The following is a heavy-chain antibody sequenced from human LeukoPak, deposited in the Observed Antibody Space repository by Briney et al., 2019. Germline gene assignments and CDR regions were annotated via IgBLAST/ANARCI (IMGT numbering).Heavy chain of an antibody. Sequence: ATVKISCKASGYTFTDYYMHWVQQAPGKGLDWMGRVYPKNGETVYADKSQGRVTMTADTSTDTAYMELSGLRSEDTAVYYCATLRGVGATGYWGQGTLVTVSS. D-gene: IGHD1-26*01. J-gene: IGHJ4*02. CDR3: ATLRGVGATGY. CDR1: GYTFTDYY. V-gene: IGHV1-69-2*01. CDR2: VYPKNGET.